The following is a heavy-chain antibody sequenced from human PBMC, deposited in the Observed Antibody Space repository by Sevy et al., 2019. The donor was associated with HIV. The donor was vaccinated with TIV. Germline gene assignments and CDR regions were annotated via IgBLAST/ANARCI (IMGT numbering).Heavy chain of an antibody. CDR1: GDSISSLNYY. CDR2: ISYSERA. V-gene: IGHV4-31*03. Sequence: SETLSLTCTVSGDSISSLNYYWSWIRQHPGKGLEWIWYISYSERAYYNPSLKSRVTISVDTSKNQFSLKLSSVTAADTAVFYCARANAYLASDAFDIWGQGTLVTVSS. D-gene: IGHD1-26*01. CDR3: ARANAYLASDAFDI. J-gene: IGHJ3*02.